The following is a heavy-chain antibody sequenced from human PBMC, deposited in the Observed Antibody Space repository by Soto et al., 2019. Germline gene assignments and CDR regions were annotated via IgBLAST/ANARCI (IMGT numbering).Heavy chain of an antibody. J-gene: IGHJ5*02. Sequence: ASETLSLTCAVYGGSFSGYYWSWIRQPPGKGLEWIGEINHSGSTNYNPSLKSRVTISVDTSKNQFSLKLSSVTAADTAVYYCARDGSGSGSYYNVGLSESWFDPWGQGTLVTVSS. D-gene: IGHD3-10*01. V-gene: IGHV4-34*01. CDR1: GGSFSGYY. CDR2: INHSGST. CDR3: ARDGSGSGSYYNVGLSESWFDP.